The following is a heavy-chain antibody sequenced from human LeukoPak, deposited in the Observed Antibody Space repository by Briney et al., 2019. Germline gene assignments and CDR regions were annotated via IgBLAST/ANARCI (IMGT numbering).Heavy chain of an antibody. CDR3: GSYGSGSFPGY. V-gene: IGHV3-30*02. CDR1: GFTFSSYW. D-gene: IGHD3-10*01. J-gene: IGHJ4*02. CDR2: IRYDASDI. Sequence: GGSLRLSCAASGFTFSSYWMSWVRQAPGKGPQWVAYIRYDASDILYADSVKGRFTISRDNSNNTLFLQMNSLGIEDTAVYYCGSYGSGSFPGYRGQGTLVTVSS.